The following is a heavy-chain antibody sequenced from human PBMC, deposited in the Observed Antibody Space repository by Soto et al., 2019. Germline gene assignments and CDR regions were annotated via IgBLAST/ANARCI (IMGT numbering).Heavy chain of an antibody. Sequence: AMHWLRQAPGKGLEWVALISYDGSSQYYADSVKGRFTLSRDNSNNILYLRMDSLRAEDTAVYYCARVFITLIALNWLDPWGQGTLVTVSS. D-gene: IGHD3-22*01. CDR2: ISYDGSSQ. J-gene: IGHJ5*02. CDR1: A. CDR3: ARVFITLIALNWLDP. V-gene: IGHV3-30-3*01.